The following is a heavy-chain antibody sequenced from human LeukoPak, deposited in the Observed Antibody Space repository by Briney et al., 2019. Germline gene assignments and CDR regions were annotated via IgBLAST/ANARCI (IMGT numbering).Heavy chain of an antibody. CDR2: IRSKAYRGTT. Sequence: GGSLRLSCTASGFTFGDYAMSWVRQAPGMGLEWVGFIRSKAYRGTTEYAASVKGRFTISRDDSKSIAYLQMNSLKTEDTAVYYCTRIKGVPAAFVYNWFDPWGQGTLVTVSS. V-gene: IGHV3-49*04. J-gene: IGHJ5*02. D-gene: IGHD2-2*01. CDR1: GFTFGDYA. CDR3: TRIKGVPAAFVYNWFDP.